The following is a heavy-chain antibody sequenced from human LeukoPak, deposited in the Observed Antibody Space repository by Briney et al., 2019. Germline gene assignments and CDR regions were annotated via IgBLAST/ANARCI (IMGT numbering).Heavy chain of an antibody. D-gene: IGHD2-21*02. Sequence: GGSLRLSCAASGFTFSSYSMNWVGQAPGKGLEWGSSISSSSSYMYYADSVKGRFTISRDNEKNSLYLQMNSLRAEDTAVYYCARGRLAYCCGDCYSLWGQGTLVTV. CDR1: GFTFSSYS. CDR3: ARGRLAYCCGDCYSL. V-gene: IGHV3-21*01. CDR2: ISSSSSYM. J-gene: IGHJ4*02.